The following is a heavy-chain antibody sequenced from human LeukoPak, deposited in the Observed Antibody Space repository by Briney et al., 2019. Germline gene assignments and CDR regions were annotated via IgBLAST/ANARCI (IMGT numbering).Heavy chain of an antibody. D-gene: IGHD3-10*01. J-gene: IGHJ5*02. Sequence: ASVKVSCKASGYTFTSYGISWVRQAPGQGLEWMGWISAYNGNTNYAQKLQGRVTMTTDTSTSTAYMELRSLRSDDTAVYYCARTYGSGSYSSHNWFDPWGQGTLVTVSS. CDR1: GYTFTSYG. CDR3: ARTYGSGSYSSHNWFDP. CDR2: ISAYNGNT. V-gene: IGHV1-18*01.